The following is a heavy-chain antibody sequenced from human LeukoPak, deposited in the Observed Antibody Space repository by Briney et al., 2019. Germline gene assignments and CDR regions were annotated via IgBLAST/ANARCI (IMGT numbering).Heavy chain of an antibody. V-gene: IGHV1-18*01. D-gene: IGHD2-2*02. Sequence: SVKVSCKASGYTFTSYGISWVRQAPGQGLEWMGWISAYNGNTNYAQKLQGRVTMTTDTSTSTAYMELSSLRSEDTAVYYCVWSDCSSISCYRWFDPWGQGTLVTVSS. CDR1: GYTFTSYG. CDR3: VWSDCSSISCYRWFDP. CDR2: ISAYNGNT. J-gene: IGHJ5*02.